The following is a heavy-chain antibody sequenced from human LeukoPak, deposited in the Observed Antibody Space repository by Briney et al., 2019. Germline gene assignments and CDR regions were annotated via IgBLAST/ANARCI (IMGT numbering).Heavy chain of an antibody. J-gene: IGHJ5*02. CDR2: ISAYNGNT. V-gene: IGHV1-18*01. CDR1: GYTFTSYG. D-gene: IGHD6-13*01. CDR3: AREYRSSWCEENWFDP. Sequence: ASVKVSCKASGYTFTSYGISWVRQAPGQGLEWMGWISAYNGNTNYAQKLQGRVTMTTETSTSTAYMELRSLRSDDTAVYYCAREYRSSWCEENWFDPWGQGTLVTVSS.